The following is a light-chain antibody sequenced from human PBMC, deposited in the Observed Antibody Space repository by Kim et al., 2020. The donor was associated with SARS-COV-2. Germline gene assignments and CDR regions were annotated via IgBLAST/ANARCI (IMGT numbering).Light chain of an antibody. CDR2: GTS. CDR1: QSVSITC. Sequence: GRASLASRAAQSVSITCVTWYRHNPGQPPRLVFSGTSTGATGTPDRFIGSGSGTDFTLTISRLEPEDFAVYYWQHCGTSPTVYTFGQGTKLEI. V-gene: IGKV3-20*01. CDR3: QHCGTSPTVYT. J-gene: IGKJ2*01.